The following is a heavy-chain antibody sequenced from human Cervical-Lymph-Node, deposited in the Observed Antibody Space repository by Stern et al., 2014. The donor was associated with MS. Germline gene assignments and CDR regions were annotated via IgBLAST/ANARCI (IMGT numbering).Heavy chain of an antibody. J-gene: IGHJ4*02. CDR2: VSYDGGNK. Sequence: VQLVESGGGVVQPGRSLRLSCAASGFTFSTHAMHWVRQAPGKGLEWVAVVSYDGGNKYYADSVRGRFTISRDNSKNTLYLQMNSLRAEDTAVYYCAGAPLWWLRDYWGQGTLVTVSS. V-gene: IGHV3-30*04. CDR3: AGAPLWWLRDY. CDR1: GFTFSTHA. D-gene: IGHD5-12*01.